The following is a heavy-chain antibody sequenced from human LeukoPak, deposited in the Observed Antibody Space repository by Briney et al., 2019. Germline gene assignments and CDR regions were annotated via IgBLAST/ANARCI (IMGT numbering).Heavy chain of an antibody. J-gene: IGHJ4*02. CDR1: GFTFSSYA. Sequence: GGSLRLSCAASGFTFSSYAMHWVRQAPGKGLEWVAVISYDGSNKYYADSVKGRFTISRDNSKNTLYLQMNSLRAEDTAVYYCARDHDYDILTGYYTAQFYYFDYWGQGTLVTVSS. CDR2: ISYDGSNK. CDR3: ARDHDYDILTGYYTAQFYYFDY. D-gene: IGHD3-9*01. V-gene: IGHV3-30-3*01.